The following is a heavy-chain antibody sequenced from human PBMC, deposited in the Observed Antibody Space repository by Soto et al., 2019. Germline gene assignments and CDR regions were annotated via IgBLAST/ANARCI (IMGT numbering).Heavy chain of an antibody. Sequence: QVQLVQSGAEVKRPGSSVKVSCKASGDTFNFYSINWVRQAPGLGLEWMGRVNPIVSMSNYAQKFQGRGTMTADKSTSTADMELSSLRSEDTAIYYCASSYGSGYRAFDYWGQGALVTVSS. J-gene: IGHJ4*02. D-gene: IGHD3-10*01. V-gene: IGHV1-69*02. CDR2: VNPIVSMS. CDR3: ASSYGSGYRAFDY. CDR1: GDTFNFYS.